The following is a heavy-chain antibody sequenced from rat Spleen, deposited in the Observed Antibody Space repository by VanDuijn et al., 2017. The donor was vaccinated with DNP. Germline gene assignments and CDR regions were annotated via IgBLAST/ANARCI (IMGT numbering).Heavy chain of an antibody. Sequence: EVKLVESGGGLVQPGRSLKLSCAASGFNFKDYWMGWVRQAPGKGLEWIGEINKDSRIIKYSQSLKNKFTVSRDNAQNTLYLQMNRLGSEDTAIYYCVREDKGVDAWGQGTSVTVSS. V-gene: IGHV4-2*01. D-gene: IGHD2-2*01. CDR3: VREDKGVDA. CDR2: INKDSRII. J-gene: IGHJ4*01. CDR1: GFNFKDYW.